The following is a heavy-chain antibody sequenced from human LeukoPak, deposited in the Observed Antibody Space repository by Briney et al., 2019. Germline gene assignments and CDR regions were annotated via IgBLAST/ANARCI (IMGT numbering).Heavy chain of an antibody. D-gene: IGHD2-2*01. Sequence: GGSLRLSCAASGFTFSSYSMNWVRQAPGKGLEWVSSISSSSSYVYYADSVKGRFTISRDNAKNSLYLQMNSLRAEDTAVYYCARDRGGYCSSTSCYAPPGYGMDVWGQGTTVTVSS. CDR2: ISSSSSYV. V-gene: IGHV3-21*01. CDR1: GFTFSSYS. J-gene: IGHJ6*02. CDR3: ARDRGGYCSSTSCYAPPGYGMDV.